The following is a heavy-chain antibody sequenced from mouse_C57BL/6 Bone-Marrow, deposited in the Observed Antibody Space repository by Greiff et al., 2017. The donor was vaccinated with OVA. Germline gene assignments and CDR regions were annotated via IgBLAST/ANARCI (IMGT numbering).Heavy chain of an antibody. J-gene: IGHJ1*03. CDR1: GFNIKDDY. CDR3: TFYYGSSYWYFDV. Sequence: VQLQQSGAELVRPGASVKLSCTASGFNIKDDYMHWVKQRPEQGLEWIGWIVPENGDTEYASKFQGKATITADTSSNTAYLQLSSLTSEDTAVYYCTFYYGSSYWYFDVWGTGTTVTVAS. V-gene: IGHV14-4*01. CDR2: IVPENGDT. D-gene: IGHD1-1*01.